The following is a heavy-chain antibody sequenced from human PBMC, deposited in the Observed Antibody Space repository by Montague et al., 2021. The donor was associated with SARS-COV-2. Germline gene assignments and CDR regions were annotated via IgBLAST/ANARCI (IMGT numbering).Heavy chain of an antibody. CDR3: ARDRFYFGAGRQGTIDF. CDR1: GDSITNHY. V-gene: IGHV4-4*07. D-gene: IGHD3-10*01. CDR2: IHFTGKT. Sequence: SETLSLTCSVSGDSITNHYWSWIRQPAGKGLEWIGRIHFTGKTNFSPFFSSRLTMSADTSKNQFSLKLISVTAADTAIYFCARDRFYFGAGRQGTIDFWGQGTLVTVSS. J-gene: IGHJ4*02.